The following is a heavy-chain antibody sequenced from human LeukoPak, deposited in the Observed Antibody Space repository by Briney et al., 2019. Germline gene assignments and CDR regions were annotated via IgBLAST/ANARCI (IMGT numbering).Heavy chain of an antibody. CDR2: INPNSGGT. V-gene: IGHV1-2*02. CDR1: GYTFTGYY. J-gene: IGHJ5*02. Sequence: GASVKVSCKASGYTFTGYYMHWVRQAPGQGLEWMGWINPNSGGTNYAQKFHGRVTMTMDTSISTAYMELSRLRSDDTAVYYCARGSPATVTQTIDPWGQGTLVTVSS. D-gene: IGHD4-17*01. CDR3: ARGSPATVTQTIDP.